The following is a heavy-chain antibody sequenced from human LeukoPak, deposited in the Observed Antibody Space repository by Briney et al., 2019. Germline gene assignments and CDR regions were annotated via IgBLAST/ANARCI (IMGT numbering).Heavy chain of an antibody. CDR2: IYYSGST. D-gene: IGHD3-9*01. Sequence: SETLSFTCTVSGGSISSYYWSWIRQPPGKGLEWIGYIYYSGSTNYNPSLKSRVTISVDTSKNQFSLKLRSVTAADTAVYYCARTRYFDWSHCFDYWGQGTPVTVSS. CDR1: GGSISSYY. J-gene: IGHJ4*02. CDR3: ARTRYFDWSHCFDY. V-gene: IGHV4-59*01.